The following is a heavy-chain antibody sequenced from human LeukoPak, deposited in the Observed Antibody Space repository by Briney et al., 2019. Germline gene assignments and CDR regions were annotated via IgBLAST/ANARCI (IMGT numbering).Heavy chain of an antibody. CDR2: VSTNGDKT. Sequence: GGSLRLSCAASGFPFSNYAMHWVRLAPGKGLEYVSGVSTNGDKTYYANSVKGRFTVSRDNPKNTLYLQMGSLRDEDMAVYYCARGRNDLSFLCLCYYGMDVWGQGTTVTVSS. D-gene: IGHD1-1*01. J-gene: IGHJ6*02. CDR1: GFPFSNYA. CDR3: ARGRNDLSFLCLCYYGMDV. V-gene: IGHV3-64*01.